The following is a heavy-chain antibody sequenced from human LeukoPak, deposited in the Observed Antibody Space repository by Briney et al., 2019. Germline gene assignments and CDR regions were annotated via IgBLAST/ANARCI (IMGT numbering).Heavy chain of an antibody. CDR1: GFSFNSAA. CDR3: ANDIQGSY. CDR2: VSSSGANT. J-gene: IGHJ4*02. V-gene: IGHV3-23*01. Sequence: PGGSLRLSCAASGFSFNSAAMTWVRQAPGKGLEWVSLVSSSGANTYYADSVKGRFTISRDNSKNTVYLQMNSLRAEDTAIYYCANDIQGSYWGQGTLVTVSS. D-gene: IGHD2-21*01.